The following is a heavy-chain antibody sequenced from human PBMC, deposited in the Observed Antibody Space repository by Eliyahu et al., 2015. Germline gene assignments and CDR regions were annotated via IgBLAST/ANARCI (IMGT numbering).Heavy chain of an antibody. CDR3: ARQKSNYFDY. CDR2: IYYSGST. D-gene: IGHD6-6*01. Sequence: QLQLQESGPGLVKPSETLSLTCXVXGXSLSSSNFYXGWXRQPPGTGLEWIGSIYYSGSTYYNPSLKSRVTISVDTSKNRFSLKLSSVTAADTAVYYCARQKSNYFDYWGQGTLVTVSA. V-gene: IGHV4-39*01. J-gene: IGHJ4*02. CDR1: GXSLSSSNFY.